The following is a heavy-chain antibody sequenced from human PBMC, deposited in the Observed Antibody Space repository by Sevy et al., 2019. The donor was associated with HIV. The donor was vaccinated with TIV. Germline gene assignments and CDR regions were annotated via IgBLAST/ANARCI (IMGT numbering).Heavy chain of an antibody. CDR2: ISSSSNYI. J-gene: IGHJ6*02. CDR3: ARDGARITMVQGVMAYYHGMDV. CDR1: GFTFSTYS. Sequence: GGSLRLSCAASGFTFSTYSMNWVRQAPGKGLEWVSSISSSSNYISYADSVKGRFTISRDNAKNSLYLQMISLRAEDTALYYCARDGARITMVQGVMAYYHGMDVWGQGTTVTVSS. D-gene: IGHD3-10*01. V-gene: IGHV3-21*01.